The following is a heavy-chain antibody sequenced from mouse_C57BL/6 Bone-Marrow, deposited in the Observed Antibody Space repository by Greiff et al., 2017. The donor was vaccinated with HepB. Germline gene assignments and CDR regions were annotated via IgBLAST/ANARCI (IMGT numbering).Heavy chain of an antibody. CDR2: IRSKSSNYAT. CDR1: GFTFNTYA. V-gene: IGHV10-3*01. D-gene: IGHD1-1*01. Sequence: EVQLVESGGGLVQPKGSLKLSCAASGFTFNTYAMHWVRQAPGKGLEWVARIRSKSSNYATYYADSVKDRFTISRDDSQSMLYLQMNNLKTEDTAMYYCVRGLPYYYGSSLYAMDYWGQGTSVTVSS. CDR3: VRGLPYYYGSSLYAMDY. J-gene: IGHJ4*01.